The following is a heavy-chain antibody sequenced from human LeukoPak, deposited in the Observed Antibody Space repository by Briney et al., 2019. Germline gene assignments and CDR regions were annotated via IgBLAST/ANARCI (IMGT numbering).Heavy chain of an antibody. CDR3: ARGGGYGPNYYYYYYMDV. Sequence: ASVKVSCKAFGYTFTSNYMHWVRQAPGQGLEWMGMINPSGGSTSYAQKFQGRVTMTRDMSTSTVYMELSSLRSEDTAVYYCARGGGYGPNYYYYYYMDVWGKGTTVTVSS. D-gene: IGHD5-18*01. J-gene: IGHJ6*03. CDR1: GYTFTSNY. CDR2: INPSGGST. V-gene: IGHV1-46*01.